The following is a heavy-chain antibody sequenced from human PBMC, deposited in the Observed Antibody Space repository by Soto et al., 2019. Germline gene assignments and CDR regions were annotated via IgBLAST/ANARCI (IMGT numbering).Heavy chain of an antibody. CDR2: TYFRSKWYN. CDR1: GDSVSSNTAS. V-gene: IGHV6-1*01. J-gene: IGHJ5*02. CDR3: AKGDNLGPKTGYAVDP. Sequence: PSQPLSLTCAISGDSVSSNTASWNWIRQSPSRGLEWLGRTYFRSKWYNDYAVSVKSRIIINPDTSNNQFSLQLNSVTPEDTAVYFCAKGDNLGPKTGYAVDPWGQGIMVTVSS. D-gene: IGHD5-12*01.